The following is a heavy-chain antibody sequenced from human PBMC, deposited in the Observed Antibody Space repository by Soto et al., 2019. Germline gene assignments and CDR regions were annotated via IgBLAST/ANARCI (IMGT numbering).Heavy chain of an antibody. V-gene: IGHV1-18*01. J-gene: IGHJ4*02. CDR3: ANAPGYSSSSDY. CDR2: ISAYNGNT. D-gene: IGHD6-13*01. Sequence: ASVKVSCKASGGTITSYGISWVRQAPGQGLEWMGWISAYNGNTNYAQKFQGRVTMTTDTSTSTVYMELRSLRSDDTAVYYCANAPGYSSSSDYWGQGTLVTVSS. CDR1: GGTITSYG.